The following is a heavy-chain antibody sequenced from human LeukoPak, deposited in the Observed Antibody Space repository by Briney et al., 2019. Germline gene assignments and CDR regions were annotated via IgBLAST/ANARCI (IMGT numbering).Heavy chain of an antibody. Sequence: SVTVSCKASGYTFTSYGISWVRQAPGQGLEWMGGIIPIFGTANYAQKFQGRVTITTDESTSTAYMELRSLRSDDTAVYYCAREDYYGSGSYAVDYWGQGTLVTVSS. V-gene: IGHV1-69*05. D-gene: IGHD3-10*01. J-gene: IGHJ4*02. CDR2: IIPIFGTA. CDR3: AREDYYGSGSYAVDY. CDR1: GYTFTSYG.